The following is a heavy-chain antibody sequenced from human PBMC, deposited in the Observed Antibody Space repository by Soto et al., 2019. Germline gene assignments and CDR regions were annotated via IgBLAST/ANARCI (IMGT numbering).Heavy chain of an antibody. Sequence: PSETLSLTCTVSGGSISNDNYYWSWIRQSPGKGLEWIAYISHRGTAYYTPSLKSRVSLSVDPSKSQFSLNVTSLTAADTAVYYCARVSATGTRWFDPWGPGTLVTVSS. V-gene: IGHV4-30-4*01. D-gene: IGHD6-13*01. J-gene: IGHJ5*02. CDR1: GGSISNDNYY. CDR3: ARVSATGTRWFDP. CDR2: ISHRGTA.